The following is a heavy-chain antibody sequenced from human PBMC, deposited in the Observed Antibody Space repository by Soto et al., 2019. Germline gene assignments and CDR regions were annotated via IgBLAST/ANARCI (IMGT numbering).Heavy chain of an antibody. CDR3: ARDLIPRVAGTSRRNLVY. Sequence: ASVKVSCKASGYTFTSYGISWVRQAPGQGLEWMGWISAYNGNTNYAQKLQGRVTMTTDTSTSTAYMELRSLRSDDTAVYYCARDLIPRVAGTSRRNLVYWGQGTLVTVSS. CDR2: ISAYNGNT. CDR1: GYTFTSYG. V-gene: IGHV1-18*01. J-gene: IGHJ4*02. D-gene: IGHD2-2*01.